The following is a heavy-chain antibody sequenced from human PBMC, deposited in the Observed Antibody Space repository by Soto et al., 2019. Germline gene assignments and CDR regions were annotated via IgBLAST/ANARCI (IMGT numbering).Heavy chain of an antibody. D-gene: IGHD2-2*01. CDR2: ISYDGSNK. V-gene: IGHV3-30-3*01. J-gene: IGHJ6*02. CDR3: ARAGYCSSTSCSYGMDV. CDR1: GFTFSSYA. Sequence: PGGSLRLSCAASGFTFSSYAMHWVRQAPGKGLEWVAVISYDGSNKYYADSVKGRFTISRDNSKNTLYLQTNSLRAEDTAVYYCARAGYCSSTSCSYGMDVWGQGTTVTVSS.